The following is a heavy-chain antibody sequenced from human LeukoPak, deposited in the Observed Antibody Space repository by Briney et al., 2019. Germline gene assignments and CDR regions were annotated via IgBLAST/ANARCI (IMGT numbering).Heavy chain of an antibody. Sequence: GGSPRLSCAASGFAFSTYWMHWVRQAPGKGLVWVSRINSDGSSTTYADSVKGRFTISRDNAKNTLYLQMNSLRAEDTAVYYCASHFDWRNWGQGTLVTVSS. D-gene: IGHD3-9*01. CDR1: GFAFSTYW. CDR2: INSDGSST. CDR3: ASHFDWRN. J-gene: IGHJ4*02. V-gene: IGHV3-74*01.